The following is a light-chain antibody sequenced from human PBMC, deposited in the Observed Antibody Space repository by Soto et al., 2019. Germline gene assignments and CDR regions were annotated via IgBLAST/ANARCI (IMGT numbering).Light chain of an antibody. CDR2: GAS. CDR3: QQRSNWPPWT. CDR1: QSVSSN. J-gene: IGKJ1*01. V-gene: IGKV3-15*01. Sequence: ETVMTQSPATLSVSPGERATLSCRASQSVSSNLAWYQQKPGQAPRLLIYGASTRATGIPARFSGSGSGTEFTLTISSLQSEDFAVYYCQQRSNWPPWTFGQGTKVDIK.